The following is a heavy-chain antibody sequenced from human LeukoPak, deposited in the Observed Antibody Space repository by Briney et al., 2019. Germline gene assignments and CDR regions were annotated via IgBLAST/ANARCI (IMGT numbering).Heavy chain of an antibody. CDR1: GGSISSGDYY. CDR2: IYYSGST. D-gene: IGHD2-15*01. V-gene: IGHV4-30-4*08. J-gene: IGHJ4*02. Sequence: EPSQTLSLTCTVSGGSISSGDYYWSWIRQPPGKGLEWIGYIYYSGSTYYNPSLKSRVTISVDTSKNQFSLKLSSVTAADTAVYYCARDPPGYCSGGSCTGFDYWGQGTLVTVSS. CDR3: ARDPPGYCSGGSCTGFDY.